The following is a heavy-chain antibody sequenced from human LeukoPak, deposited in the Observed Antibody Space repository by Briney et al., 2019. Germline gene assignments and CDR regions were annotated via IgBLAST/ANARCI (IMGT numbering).Heavy chain of an antibody. Sequence: PGGSLRLSCAASGFTFSSYEMNWVRQAPGKGLEWVSYISSSGSTIYYADSVKGRFTISRDNAKNSLYLQMNSLRAEDTAVYYCARDIYGGNWPNDYWGQGTLVTVSS. V-gene: IGHV3-48*03. CDR1: GFTFSSYE. CDR2: ISSSGSTI. D-gene: IGHD4-23*01. CDR3: ARDIYGGNWPNDY. J-gene: IGHJ4*02.